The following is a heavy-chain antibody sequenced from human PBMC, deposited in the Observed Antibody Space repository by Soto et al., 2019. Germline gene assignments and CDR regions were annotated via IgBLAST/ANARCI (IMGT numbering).Heavy chain of an antibody. CDR2: FDPEDGET. D-gene: IGHD3-10*01. V-gene: IGHV1-24*01. CDR1: GYTLTELS. J-gene: IGHJ4*02. CDR3: ATVHYYGSGSYAFDY. Sequence: ASVKVSCKVSGYTLTELSMHWVRQAPGKGLEWMGGFDPEDGETIYAQKFQGRVTMTEDTSTDTAYMELSSLRSEDTAVYYCATVHYYGSGSYAFDYWGQGTLVTVSS.